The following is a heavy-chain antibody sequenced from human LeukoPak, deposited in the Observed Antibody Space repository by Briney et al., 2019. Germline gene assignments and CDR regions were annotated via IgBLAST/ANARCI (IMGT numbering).Heavy chain of an antibody. D-gene: IGHD6-13*01. CDR3: ASSGNYSSSWENWFDP. CDR1: GYSISCGYY. CDR2: IYHSGST. V-gene: IGHV4-38-2*02. J-gene: IGHJ5*02. Sequence: PSETLSLTCTVSGYSISCGYYWGWIRQPPGKGLEWIGSIYHSGSTYYNPSLKSRVTISVDTSKNQFSLKLSSVTAADTAVYYCASSGNYSSSWENWFDPWGQGTLVTVSS.